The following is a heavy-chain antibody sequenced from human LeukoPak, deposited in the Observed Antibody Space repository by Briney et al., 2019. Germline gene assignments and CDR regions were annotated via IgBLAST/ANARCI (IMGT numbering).Heavy chain of an antibody. Sequence: ASVKVSCKASGYTFTSYDINWVRQAPGQGLEWVGWMNPNSGNTGYAQKFQGRVTMTRNTSISTAYMELSSLRSEDTAVYYCARVRAMITFGGVIDHFDYWGQGTLVTVSS. D-gene: IGHD3-16*02. CDR2: MNPNSGNT. J-gene: IGHJ4*02. V-gene: IGHV1-8*01. CDR1: GYTFTSYD. CDR3: ARVRAMITFGGVIDHFDY.